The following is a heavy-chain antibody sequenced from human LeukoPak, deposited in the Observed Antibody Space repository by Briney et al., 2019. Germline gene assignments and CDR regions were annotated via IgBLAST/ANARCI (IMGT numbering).Heavy chain of an antibody. J-gene: IGHJ4*02. CDR1: GYTFTSYA. CDR2: INTNTGNP. CDR3: ARSPSGSYYDSVILDY. V-gene: IGHV7-4-1*02. D-gene: IGHD1-26*01. Sequence: ASVKVSCKASGYTFTSYAMNWVRQAPRQGLEWMGWINTNTGNPKYAQGFTGRFVFSLDTSVSTAYLQISSLKAEDTAVYYCARSPSGSYYDSVILDYWGQGTLVTVSS.